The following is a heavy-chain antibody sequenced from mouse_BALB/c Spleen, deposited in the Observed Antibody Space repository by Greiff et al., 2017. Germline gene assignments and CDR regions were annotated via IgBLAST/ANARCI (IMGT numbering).Heavy chain of an antibody. V-gene: IGHV10-1*02. CDR3: VRQIYYGYDWDFDV. Sequence: EVQRVESGGGLVQPKGSLKLSCAASGFTFNTYAMNWVRQAPGKGLEWVARIRSKSNNYATYYADSVKDRFTISRDDSQSTLYLQMNNLKTEDTAMYYCVRQIYYGYDWDFDVWGAGTTVTVSS. J-gene: IGHJ1*01. CDR1: GFTFNTYA. D-gene: IGHD2-2*01. CDR2: IRSKSNNYAT.